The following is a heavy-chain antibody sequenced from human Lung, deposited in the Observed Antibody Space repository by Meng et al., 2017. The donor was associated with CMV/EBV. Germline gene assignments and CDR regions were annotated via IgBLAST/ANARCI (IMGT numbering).Heavy chain of an antibody. Sequence: QLQAVGPGLWKPSEPLPLTCTVSGGSISSSSYYGAWIRQPPGEGLEWIGSVVYSGTTYYTSSLKSRVSISVDTSKNQFSLNLSSVTAADTAVYYCARHHHSPTFDYWGQGTLVTVSS. V-gene: IGHV4-39*01. CDR1: GGSISSSSYY. D-gene: IGHD1-14*01. CDR3: ARHHHSPTFDY. J-gene: IGHJ4*02. CDR2: VVYSGTT.